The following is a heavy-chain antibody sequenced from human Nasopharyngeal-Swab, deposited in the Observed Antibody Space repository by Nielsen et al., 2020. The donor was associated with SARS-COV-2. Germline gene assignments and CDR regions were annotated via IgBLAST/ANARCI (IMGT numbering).Heavy chain of an antibody. CDR2: IYYSGST. CDR3: ARGRQYQLLFIFVEDAFDI. D-gene: IGHD2-2*01. CDR1: GGSVSSGSYY. V-gene: IGHV4-61*01. J-gene: IGHJ3*02. Sequence: SETLSLTCTVSGGSVSSGSYYWSWIRRPPGKGLEWIGYIYYSGSTNYNPSLKSRVTISVDTSKNQFSLKLSSVTAADTAVYYCARGRQYQLLFIFVEDAFDIWGQGTMVTVSS.